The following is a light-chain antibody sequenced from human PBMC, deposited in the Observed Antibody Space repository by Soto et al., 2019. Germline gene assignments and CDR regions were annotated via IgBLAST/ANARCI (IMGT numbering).Light chain of an antibody. CDR3: CSYAGTYTPL. J-gene: IGLJ2*01. V-gene: IGLV2-11*01. CDR1: SSDVGGYNY. CDR2: DVS. Sequence: QSALTQPASVSGSPGQSITISCTGTSSDVGGYNYVSWYQQHPGKAPKLMIFDVSARPSGVPDRFSGSKSANTASLTISGLQAEDEADYYCCSYAGTYTPLFGGGTKLTVL.